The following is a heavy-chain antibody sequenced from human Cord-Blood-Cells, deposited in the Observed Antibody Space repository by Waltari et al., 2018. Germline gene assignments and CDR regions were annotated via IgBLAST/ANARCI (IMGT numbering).Heavy chain of an antibody. V-gene: IGHV4-34*01. Sequence: QVQLQQWGAGLLKPSETLSLTCAVYGGSFSGYYWSWIRQPPGKGLEWIGEINHSGSTNYNPSLKSRVTISVDTSKNQFSLKLSSVTAADTAVYYCARGPELWFGELYFDYWGQGTLVTVSS. CDR1: GGSFSGYY. D-gene: IGHD3-10*01. CDR2: INHSGST. CDR3: ARGPELWFGELYFDY. J-gene: IGHJ4*02.